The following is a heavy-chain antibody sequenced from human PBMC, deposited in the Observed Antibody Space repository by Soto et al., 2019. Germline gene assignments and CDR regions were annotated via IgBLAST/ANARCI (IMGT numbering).Heavy chain of an antibody. CDR3: AREVKTASYYYGMDV. CDR2: INPNAGST. Sequence: GASVKVSCKASGYTLTNYHMNWARQAPGQGLEWMGIINPNAGSTSYAQKFQGRVTLTTDTSTSTVYMELSGLRSEDTAVYYCAREVKTASYYYGMDVWGQGTTVTVS. V-gene: IGHV1-46*01. CDR1: GYTLTNYH. J-gene: IGHJ6*02.